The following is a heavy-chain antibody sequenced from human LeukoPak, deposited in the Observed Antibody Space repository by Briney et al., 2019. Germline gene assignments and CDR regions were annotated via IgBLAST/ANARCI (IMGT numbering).Heavy chain of an antibody. CDR2: IYYSGST. J-gene: IGHJ4*02. Sequence: SETLSLTCTVSGGSISSSSYYWGWIRQPPGKGLEWIGSIYYSGSTNYNPSLKSRVTMSVDTSKNQFSLKLSSVTAADTAVYYCARDRRIAVAGTGGFDYWGQGTLVTVSS. D-gene: IGHD6-19*01. V-gene: IGHV4-39*07. CDR1: GGSISSSSYY. CDR3: ARDRRIAVAGTGGFDY.